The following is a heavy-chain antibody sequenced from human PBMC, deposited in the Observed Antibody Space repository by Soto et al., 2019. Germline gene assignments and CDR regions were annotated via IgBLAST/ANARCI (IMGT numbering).Heavy chain of an antibody. D-gene: IGHD1-7*01. V-gene: IGHV5-51*01. J-gene: IGHJ4*02. CDR2: IYPGDSDT. Sequence: PGESLKISCKGSGYNFNDYWIGWVRQMPGKGLEWMGIIYPGDSDTRYSPSFRGQVTISADNSVTTAYLQWSSLKVSDTAMYFCARALTGTIHPHYFDLRGQGTLVTVSS. CDR3: ARALTGTIHPHYFDL. CDR1: GYNFNDYW.